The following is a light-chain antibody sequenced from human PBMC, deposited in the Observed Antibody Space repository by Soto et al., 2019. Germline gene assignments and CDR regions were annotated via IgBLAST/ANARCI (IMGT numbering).Light chain of an antibody. J-gene: IGKJ4*01. V-gene: IGKV3-20*01. CDR1: QSGSSSY. Sequence: EIVLTQSPGTLSLSPGERATLSCRASQSGSSSYLAWYQQKPGQAPRLLIHGASSRATGIPDRFSGSGSGTDFTLTISRLEPDVFALYYCQQYGSAPLTFGGGPKVDIK. CDR2: GAS. CDR3: QQYGSAPLT.